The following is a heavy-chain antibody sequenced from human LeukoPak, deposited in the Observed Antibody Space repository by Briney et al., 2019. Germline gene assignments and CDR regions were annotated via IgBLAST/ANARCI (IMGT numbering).Heavy chain of an antibody. V-gene: IGHV4-4*07. CDR2: FYTSGST. J-gene: IGHJ4*02. CDR1: GGSISSYY. D-gene: IGHD6-19*01. Sequence: KTSETLFLTCTVSGGSISSYYWNWIRQSAGKGLEWIGRFYTSGSTNYNPSLKSRVTISVDTSKNQFSLKLTSVTAADTAVYYCARTGRSSAWYFRYWGQGTLVTVSS. CDR3: ARTGRSSAWYFRY.